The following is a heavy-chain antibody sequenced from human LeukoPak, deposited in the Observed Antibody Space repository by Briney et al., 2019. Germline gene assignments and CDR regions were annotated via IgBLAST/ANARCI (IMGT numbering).Heavy chain of an antibody. CDR3: ARDGVSVVVPAAKDY. D-gene: IGHD2-2*01. CDR1: GYTFTSYG. CDR2: ISAYNGNT. V-gene: IGHV1-18*01. J-gene: IGHJ4*02. Sequence: ASVKVSCMASGYTFTSYGISWVRQAPGQGLEWMGWISAYNGNTNYAQKLQGRVTMTTDTSTSTAYMELRSLRSDDTAVYYCARDGVSVVVPAAKDYWGQGTLVTVSS.